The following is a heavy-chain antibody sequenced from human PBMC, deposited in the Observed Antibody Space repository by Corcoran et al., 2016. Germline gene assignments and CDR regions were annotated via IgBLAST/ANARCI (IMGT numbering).Heavy chain of an antibody. D-gene: IGHD3-10*01. Sequence: QVQLVESGGGVVQPGRSLRLSCAASGFTFSSYGMHWVRQAPGKGLEWVAVIWYDGSNKYYADSVKGRFTISRDNSKNTLYLQMNSLRAEDTAVYYCARSRYGSGSYYDYWGQGTLVTVSS. CDR1: GFTFSSYG. J-gene: IGHJ4*02. CDR3: ARSRYGSGSYYDY. V-gene: IGHV3-33*01. CDR2: IWYDGSNK.